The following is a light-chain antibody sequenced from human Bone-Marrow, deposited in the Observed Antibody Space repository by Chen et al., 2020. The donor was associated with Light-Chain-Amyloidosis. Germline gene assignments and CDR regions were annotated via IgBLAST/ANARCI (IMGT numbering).Light chain of an antibody. V-gene: IGLV3-21*02. CDR1: NIGSTS. CDR2: DDS. CDR3: QVWDRSSDRPV. Sequence: SVLTQPSSVSVPPGQTATIACGGNNIGSTSVHWYQQTPSQAPLLVVYDDSDRPSGIPERLSGSNSGNTATLTISRVEAGDEADYYCQVWDRSSDRPVFGGGTKLTVL. J-gene: IGLJ3*02.